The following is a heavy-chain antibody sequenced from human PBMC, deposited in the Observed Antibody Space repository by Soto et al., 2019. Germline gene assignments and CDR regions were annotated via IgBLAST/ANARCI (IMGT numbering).Heavy chain of an antibody. J-gene: IGHJ4*02. CDR1: GFTFSSYG. V-gene: IGHV3-30*18. D-gene: IGHD3-22*01. CDR2: ISYDGSNK. Sequence: GGSLRLSCAASGFTFSSYGMHWVRQAPGKGLEWVAVISYDGSNKNYADSVKGRFTISRDNSKNTLYLQMNSLRAEGTVIYYCAKALLPIVVRHHFDYWGQGTLVTVSS. CDR3: AKALLPIVVRHHFDY.